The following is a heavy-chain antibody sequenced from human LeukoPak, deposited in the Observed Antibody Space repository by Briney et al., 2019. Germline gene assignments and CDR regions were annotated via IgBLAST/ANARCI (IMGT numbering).Heavy chain of an antibody. J-gene: IGHJ3*02. Sequence: GSLRLSCAASGFTFSSYAMSWVRQAPGKGLEWVSAISGSGGSTYYADSVKGRFTISRDNSKNTLYLQMNSLRAEDTAVYYCASYGSGSTAFDIWGQGTMVTVSS. CDR3: ASYGSGSTAFDI. CDR1: GFTFSSYA. CDR2: ISGSGGST. V-gene: IGHV3-23*01. D-gene: IGHD3-10*01.